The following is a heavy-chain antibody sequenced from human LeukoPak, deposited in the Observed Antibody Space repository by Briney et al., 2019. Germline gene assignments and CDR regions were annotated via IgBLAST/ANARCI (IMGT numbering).Heavy chain of an antibody. CDR3: ARDPSRSWWGYFDY. J-gene: IGHJ4*02. Sequence: PGGSLRLSCAASGFTLSSHAMSWVRQAPGKGLEWISTFSESSGSARYADSVKGRFTISRDISKNTLYLQMNSLRAEDTAVYYCARDPSRSWWGYFDYWGQGALVTVSS. D-gene: IGHD6-13*01. CDR2: FSESSGSA. V-gene: IGHV3-23*01. CDR1: GFTLSSHA.